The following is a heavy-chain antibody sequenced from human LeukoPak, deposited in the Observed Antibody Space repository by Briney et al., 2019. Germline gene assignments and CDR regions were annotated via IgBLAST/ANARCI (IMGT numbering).Heavy chain of an antibody. CDR3: AREDGYCSGGNCYSYFDS. J-gene: IGHJ4*02. CDR2: ISYDGSNK. D-gene: IGHD2-15*01. CDR1: GFTFSSYG. V-gene: IGHV3-30*03. Sequence: GGSLRLSCAASGFTFSSYGMHWVRQAPGKGLEWVAVISYDGSNKYYADSVKGRFTISRDNSKSTLYLQMNSLRAEDTAVYFCAREDGYCSGGNCYSYFDSWGQGTLVTVSS.